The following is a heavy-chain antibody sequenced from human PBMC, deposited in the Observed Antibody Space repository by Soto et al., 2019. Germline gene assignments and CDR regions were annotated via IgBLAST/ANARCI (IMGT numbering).Heavy chain of an antibody. D-gene: IGHD3-10*01. V-gene: IGHV3-23*01. CDR3: AKGRGGSGSLTPRVDF. J-gene: IGHJ4*02. CDR2: ISGGGDTA. Sequence: RRILQAKGKGLEWVSAISGGGDTASYADSVKGRFTVSRDGSKNTLYLQMSSLRAEDTALYYCAKGRGGSGSLTPRVDFWGQGTLVTVSS.